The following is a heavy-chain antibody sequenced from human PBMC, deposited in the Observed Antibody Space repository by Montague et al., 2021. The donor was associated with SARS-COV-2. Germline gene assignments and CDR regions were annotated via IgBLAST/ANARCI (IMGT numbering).Heavy chain of an antibody. CDR1: GFSLSTSGVG. Sequence: PALVKPTQTLTLTCTFSGFSLSTSGVGVGWIRQPPGKALEWLALIYWDDDKRYSPSLKSRLTITKDTSKNQVVLTMTNMDPVDTATYHCAHKGRGFWSGASDYGGQGTLVPVSS. D-gene: IGHD3-3*01. CDR3: AHKGRGFWSGASDY. J-gene: IGHJ4*02. V-gene: IGHV2-5*02. CDR2: IYWDDDK.